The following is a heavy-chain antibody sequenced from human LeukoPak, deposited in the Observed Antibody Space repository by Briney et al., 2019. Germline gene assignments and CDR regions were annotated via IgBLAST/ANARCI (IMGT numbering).Heavy chain of an antibody. Sequence: DPSQTLSLTCTVSGGSISSGSYFWSWIRQPAGKGLEWIGYIYYSGSINYNPSLKSRVTISVDTSKNQFSLKLSSVTAADTAVYYCARDPFFDAFDIWGQGTMVTVSS. CDR3: ARDPFFDAFDI. CDR1: GGSISSGSYF. J-gene: IGHJ3*02. CDR2: IYYSGSI. V-gene: IGHV4-61*10.